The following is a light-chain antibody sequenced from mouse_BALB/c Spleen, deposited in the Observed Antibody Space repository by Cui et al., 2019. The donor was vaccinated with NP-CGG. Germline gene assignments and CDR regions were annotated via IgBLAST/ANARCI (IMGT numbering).Light chain of an antibody. V-gene: IGLV1*01. CDR2: GTN. CDR3: ALWYSNHWV. CDR1: TGAVTTSNY. Sequence: VVTQESALTTSPGETVTLTCRSSTGAVTTSNYANWVQEKPDHLFTGLIGGTNNRAPGVPARFSGSLIGDRAALTITGAQTEDEAIYFCALWYSNHWVFGGGTKLTVL. J-gene: IGLJ1*01.